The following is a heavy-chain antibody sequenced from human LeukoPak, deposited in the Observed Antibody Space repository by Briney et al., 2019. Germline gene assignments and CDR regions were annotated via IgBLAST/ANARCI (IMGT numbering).Heavy chain of an antibody. CDR2: IYYSGNT. D-gene: IGHD1-26*01. CDR3: ARGSYGGSYLLDY. V-gene: IGHV4-39*07. CDR1: GDSISTSNSY. Sequence: SETLSLTCTVSGDSISTSNSYWGWIRQPPGKGLEWIGSIYYSGNTYYNPSLKSRVTISVDTSKNQFSLKLSSVTAADTAVYYCARGSYGGSYLLDYWGQGTLVTVSS. J-gene: IGHJ4*02.